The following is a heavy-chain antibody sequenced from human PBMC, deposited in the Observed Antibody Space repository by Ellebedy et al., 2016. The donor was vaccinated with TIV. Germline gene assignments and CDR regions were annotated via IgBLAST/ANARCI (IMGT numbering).Heavy chain of an antibody. D-gene: IGHD3-10*01. Sequence: MPSETLSLTCTVSGGSISSSSYYWGWIRQPPGKGLEWIGSIYYSGNAYYNPSLKSRVTISVDPSQNQFSLKLSSVTAADTAVYYCARSDLLWFGELSQFDYWGQGTLVTVSS. CDR3: ARSDLLWFGELSQFDY. CDR1: GGSISSSSYY. V-gene: IGHV4-39*01. CDR2: IYYSGNA. J-gene: IGHJ4*02.